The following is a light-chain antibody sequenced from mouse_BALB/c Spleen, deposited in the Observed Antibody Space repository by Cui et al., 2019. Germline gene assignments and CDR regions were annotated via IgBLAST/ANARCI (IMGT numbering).Light chain of an antibody. CDR1: QDIGTW. CDR3: QQLYRTPYT. V-gene: IGKV12-98*01. CDR2: AAT. Sequence: DIQMTQSPASQSASLGESVTITCLASQDIGTWLAWYQQKPGKSPQLLIYAATSLAEGVPSRFSGSGSGTKFSFKISSLQAEDFVSYYCQQLYRTPYTFGGGTKLEIK. J-gene: IGKJ2*01.